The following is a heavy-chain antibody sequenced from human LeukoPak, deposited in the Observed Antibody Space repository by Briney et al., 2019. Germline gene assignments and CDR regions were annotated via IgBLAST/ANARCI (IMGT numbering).Heavy chain of an antibody. CDR2: ISYDGSNK. CDR3: ARDISWGSTIDY. CDR1: GFTFNSCA. Sequence: GGSLRLSCAASGFTFNSCAMHWVRQTPGKGLEWVAVISYDGSNKLYADSVKGRFTISRDSSKNTLYLQMNSLRAEDTALYYCARDISWGSTIDYWGQGTLVTVSS. D-gene: IGHD3-16*01. J-gene: IGHJ4*02. V-gene: IGHV3-30-3*01.